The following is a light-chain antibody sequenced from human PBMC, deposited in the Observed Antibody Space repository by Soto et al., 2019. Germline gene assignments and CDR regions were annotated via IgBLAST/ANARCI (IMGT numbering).Light chain of an antibody. V-gene: IGKV3-15*01. Sequence: EIVMTKSQATLSVSPGERATLSCRASQSVSSNLAWYQQKPGQAPRLLIYGASTRSTGVPAMFSGSGSGTAFPLTIISLLSEDFAVYYCKQYNNFPPCTFGQGTKVEIK. J-gene: IGKJ1*01. CDR1: QSVSSN. CDR3: KQYNNFPPCT. CDR2: GAS.